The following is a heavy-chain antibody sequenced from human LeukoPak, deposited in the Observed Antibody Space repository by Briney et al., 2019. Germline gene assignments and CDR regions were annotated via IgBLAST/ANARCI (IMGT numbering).Heavy chain of an antibody. J-gene: IGHJ4*02. D-gene: IGHD1-1*01. CDR1: GGSISSSSYY. V-gene: IGHV4-39*01. CDR2: IYYSGST. CDR3: ARGTTDAY. Sequence: SETLSLTCTVSGGSISSSSYYWGWIRQPPGKGLEWIGSIYYSGSTYYNPSLKSRVTISVDTSKNQFSLKLSSVTAADTAVYYCARGTTDAYWGQGTPVTVSS.